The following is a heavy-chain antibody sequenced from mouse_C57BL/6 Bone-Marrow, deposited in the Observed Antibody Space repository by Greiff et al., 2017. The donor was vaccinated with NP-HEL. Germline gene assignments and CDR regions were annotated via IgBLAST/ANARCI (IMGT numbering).Heavy chain of an antibody. V-gene: IGHV1-69*01. CDR2: IDPSDSYT. CDR1: GYTFTSYW. Sequence: QVQLQQPVAELVMPGASVKLSCKASGYTFTSYWMHWVKQRPGQGLEWIGEIDPSDSYTNYNQKFKGKSTLTVDKSSSTAYMQLSSLTSEDSAVYYCAREKSYYAMDYWGQGTSVTVSS. CDR3: AREKSYYAMDY. J-gene: IGHJ4*01.